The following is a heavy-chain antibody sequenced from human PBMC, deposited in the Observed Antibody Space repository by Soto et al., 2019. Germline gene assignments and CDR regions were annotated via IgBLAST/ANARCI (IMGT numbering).Heavy chain of an antibody. CDR2: ISSSSGYT. D-gene: IGHD4-17*01. J-gene: IGHJ4*02. V-gene: IGHV3-11*06. CDR3: AKEYGRLDY. CDR1: GFTFSDYY. Sequence: GGSLRLSCAASGFTFSDYYMSWIRQAPGKGLEWVSYISSSSGYTNYADSVKGRFTISRDNAKNSLYLQMNSLRAEDTAVYYCAKEYGRLDYWGQGTLVTVSS.